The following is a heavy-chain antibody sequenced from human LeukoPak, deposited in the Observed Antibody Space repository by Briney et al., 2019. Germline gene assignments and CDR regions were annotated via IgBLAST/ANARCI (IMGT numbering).Heavy chain of an antibody. J-gene: IGHJ4*02. V-gene: IGHV4-38-2*02. CDR3: ARLDYYDSGTFDY. Sequence: PSETLSLTCTVSGYSISSGYYWGWIRQPPGKGLEWIGTIYLSGSTYYSPSLQSRVTISVDTSKNQFSLKLSSVTAADTAVYYCARLDYYDSGTFDYWGQGTLVTVSS. D-gene: IGHD3-22*01. CDR1: GYSISSGYY. CDR2: IYLSGST.